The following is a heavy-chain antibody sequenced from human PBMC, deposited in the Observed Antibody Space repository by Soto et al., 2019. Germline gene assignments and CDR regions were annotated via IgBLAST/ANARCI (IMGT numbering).Heavy chain of an antibody. D-gene: IGHD3-3*01. CDR1: GGSISSYY. CDR3: AREKYSDFWSGYYTSGWFDP. V-gene: IGHV4-59*01. CDR2: IYYSGIT. Sequence: QVQLQESGPGLVKPSETLSLPGTVSGGSISSYYWSWIRQPPGKGLEWIGYIYYSGITNYNPSLKSRVTISVDTSKNQFSLKLSSVTAADTAVYYCAREKYSDFWSGYYTSGWFDPWGQGTLVTVSS. J-gene: IGHJ5*02.